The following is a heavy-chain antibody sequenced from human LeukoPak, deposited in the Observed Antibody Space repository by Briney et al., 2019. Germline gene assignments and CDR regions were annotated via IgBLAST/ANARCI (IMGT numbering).Heavy chain of an antibody. CDR3: AKEEIPNDY. CDR1: GFTFSTSA. CDR2: ISISGGTT. V-gene: IGHV3-23*01. D-gene: IGHD2-2*02. Sequence: GGSLRLSCVVSGFTFSTSAMTWVRQAPGKGLEWVSGISISGGTTYYADSVEGRFTISRDNSKNTLYLQMNSLRAEDTAVYYCAKEEIPNDYWGRGTLVTVSS. J-gene: IGHJ4*02.